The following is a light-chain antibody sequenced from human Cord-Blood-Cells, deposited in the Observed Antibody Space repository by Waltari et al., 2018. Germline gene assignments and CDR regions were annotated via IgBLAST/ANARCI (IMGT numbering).Light chain of an antibody. V-gene: IGKV1-33*01. Sequence: DIQMTQSPSSLSASVGDRVTITCQASQDISNYLNWYQPKPGKAPKLLIYDASNLETGVPSRFSGSGSGTDFTFTISSLQPEDIATYYCQQYDNLPTFGQGTKLEIK. J-gene: IGKJ2*01. CDR3: QQYDNLPT. CDR1: QDISNY. CDR2: DAS.